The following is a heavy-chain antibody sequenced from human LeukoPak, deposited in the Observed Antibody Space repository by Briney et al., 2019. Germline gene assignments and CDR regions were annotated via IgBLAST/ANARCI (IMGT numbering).Heavy chain of an antibody. D-gene: IGHD1-26*01. V-gene: IGHV3-30*18. CDR2: ISYDGSNK. J-gene: IGHJ1*01. Sequence: GRSLRLSCAASGFTFSSYGMHWVRQAPGKGLEWVAVISYDGSNKYYADSVKGRFTISRDNSKNTLYLQMNSLRAEDTAVYYCAKSGWELVMWYFQHWGQGTLVTVSS. CDR3: AKSGWELVMWYFQH. CDR1: GFTFSSYG.